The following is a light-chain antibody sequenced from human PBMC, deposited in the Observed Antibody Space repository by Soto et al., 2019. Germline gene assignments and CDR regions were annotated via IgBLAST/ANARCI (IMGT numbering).Light chain of an antibody. J-gene: IGLJ1*01. CDR2: EVT. Sequence: QSVLTQPPSASGSRGQSVIISCTGTSSDVGGYNFVSWYQQHPGKAPKLLIYEVTQRPSGVPDRFSGSKSGNTASLTVSLLQAEDEADYYCCSFAGSNNRVFVTGTKVTVL. CDR1: SSDVGGYNF. V-gene: IGLV2-8*01. CDR3: CSFAGSNNRV.